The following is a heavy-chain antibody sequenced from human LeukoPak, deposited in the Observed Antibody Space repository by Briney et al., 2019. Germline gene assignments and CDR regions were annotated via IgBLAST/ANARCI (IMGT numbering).Heavy chain of an antibody. D-gene: IGHD2-2*01. J-gene: IGHJ5*02. CDR2: INPNSGGT. CDR1: GYTFTDYY. V-gene: IGHV1-2*02. Sequence: ASVKVSCKASGYTFTDYYMHWVRQAPGQGLEWMGWINPNSGGTNYAQKFQGRVTMTRDTSISTAYMELSRLRSDDTAVYYCARGPLGRCSSTSCYVRNWFDPWGQGTLVTVSS. CDR3: ARGPLGRCSSTSCYVRNWFDP.